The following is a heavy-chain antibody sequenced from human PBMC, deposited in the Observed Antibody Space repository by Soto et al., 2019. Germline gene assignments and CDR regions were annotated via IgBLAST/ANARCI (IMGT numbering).Heavy chain of an antibody. CDR3: AREFPGALVRSRAFDI. V-gene: IGHV4-4*07. D-gene: IGHD2-2*01. J-gene: IGHJ3*02. CDR2: IYTGESA. Sequence: ASETLSLTCTVSGGSINSYYWSWIRQPAGKGLEWIGRIYTGESANYNPSLKSRVTMSVDTSKNQFSLKLSSVTAADTAVYYCAREFPGALVRSRAFDIWGQGTMVTVSS. CDR1: GGSINSYY.